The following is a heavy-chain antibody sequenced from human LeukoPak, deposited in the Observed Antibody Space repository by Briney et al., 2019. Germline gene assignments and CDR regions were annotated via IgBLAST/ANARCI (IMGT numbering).Heavy chain of an antibody. CDR3: AKSPSGITMIVVVSDDAFDI. CDR1: GGSFSGYY. V-gene: IGHV4-34*01. CDR2: INHSGST. Sequence: SETLSLTCTVYGGSFSGYYWSWIRQPPGKGLEWIGEINHSGSTNYNPSLKSRVTISVDTSKNQFSLKLSSVTAADTAVYYCAKSPSGITMIVVVSDDAFDIWGQGTMVTVSS. J-gene: IGHJ3*02. D-gene: IGHD3-22*01.